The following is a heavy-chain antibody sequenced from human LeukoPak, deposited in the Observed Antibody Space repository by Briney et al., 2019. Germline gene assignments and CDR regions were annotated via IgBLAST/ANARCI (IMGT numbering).Heavy chain of an antibody. V-gene: IGHV4-59*11. D-gene: IGHD3-22*01. J-gene: IGHJ4*02. CDR2: IYYSGST. CDR1: GGSISSHY. CDR3: ARVSSGYYDDFDY. Sequence: SETLSLTCTVSGGSISSHYWSWIRQPPGKGLEWIGYIYYSGSTNSNPSLKSRVTISVDTSKNQFSLKLSSVTAADTAVYYCARVSSGYYDDFDYWGQGTLVTVSS.